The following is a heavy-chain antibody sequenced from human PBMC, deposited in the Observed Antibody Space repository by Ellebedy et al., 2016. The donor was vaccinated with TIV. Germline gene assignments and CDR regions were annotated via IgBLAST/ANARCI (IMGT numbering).Heavy chain of an antibody. D-gene: IGHD3-22*01. CDR2: IIPIFGTA. J-gene: IGHJ4*02. CDR3: AILLIRRGYDGY. V-gene: IGHV1-69*13. Sequence: SVKVSXKASGGTFSSYAISWVRQAPGQGLEWMGGIIPIFGTANYAQKFQGRVTITADESTSTAYMELSSLRSEDTAVYYCAILLIRRGYDGYWGQGTLVTVSS. CDR1: GGTFSSYA.